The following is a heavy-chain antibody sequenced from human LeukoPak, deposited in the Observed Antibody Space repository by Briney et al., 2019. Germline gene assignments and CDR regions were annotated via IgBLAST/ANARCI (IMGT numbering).Heavy chain of an antibody. Sequence: PGGSLRLSCVASGHTFSGSYVMHWVRQAPGKGLEGVAVIWYDGSGESYADSVKGRFTISRDNPNNALFLQMSSLRVEDTAVYYCAKETAGSGSAMDVWGQGTTVTVSS. CDR2: IWYDGSGE. CDR1: GHTFSGSYV. V-gene: IGHV3-33*06. J-gene: IGHJ6*02. CDR3: AKETAGSGSAMDV.